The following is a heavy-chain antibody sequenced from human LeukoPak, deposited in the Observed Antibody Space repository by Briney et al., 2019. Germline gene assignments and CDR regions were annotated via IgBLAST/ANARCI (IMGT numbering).Heavy chain of an antibody. Sequence: SLSLASAASVLTGSSYDMDWVRQAPGKGLEWVAVISYDGSNKYYADSVRGRFTISRDNSKNTLYLQMNSLRAEDTAVYYCARDVGLYYYYYGMDVWGQGTTVTVSS. J-gene: IGHJ6*02. CDR3: ARDVGLYYYYYGMDV. D-gene: IGHD1-26*01. V-gene: IGHV3-30*04. CDR1: VLTGSSYD. CDR2: ISYDGSNK.